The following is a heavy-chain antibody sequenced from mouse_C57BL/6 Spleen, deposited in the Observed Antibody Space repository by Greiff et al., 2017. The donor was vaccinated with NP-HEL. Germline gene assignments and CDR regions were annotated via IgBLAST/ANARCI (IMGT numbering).Heavy chain of an antibody. CDR3: ARGVYYDGGYFDV. CDR2: IHPNSGST. Sequence: VQLQQPGAELVKPGASVKLSCKASGYTFTSYWMHWVKLRPGQGLEWIGMIHPNSGSTNYNEKFKSKATLTVDKSSSTAYMQLSSLTSEDSAVYYCARGVYYDGGYFDVWGTGTTVTVSS. D-gene: IGHD1-1*02. J-gene: IGHJ1*03. V-gene: IGHV1-64*01. CDR1: GYTFTSYW.